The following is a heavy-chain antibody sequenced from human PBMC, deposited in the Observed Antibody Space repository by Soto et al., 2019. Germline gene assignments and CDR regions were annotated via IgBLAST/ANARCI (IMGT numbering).Heavy chain of an antibody. CDR3: ARYYLDYYDSSGYYYDWFDP. J-gene: IGHJ5*02. D-gene: IGHD3-22*01. Sequence: ASVKVSCKASGYTFTSYGISWVRQAPGQGLEWMGWISAYNGNTNYAQKLQGRVTMTTDTSTSTAYMELRSLRSDDTAVYYCARYYLDYYDSSGYYYDWFDPWGRGTLVTVSS. CDR2: ISAYNGNT. V-gene: IGHV1-18*01. CDR1: GYTFTSYG.